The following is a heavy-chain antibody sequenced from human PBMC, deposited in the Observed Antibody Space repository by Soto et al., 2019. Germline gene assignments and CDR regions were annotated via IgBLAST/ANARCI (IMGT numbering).Heavy chain of an antibody. V-gene: IGHV1-8*01. CDR2: MNPNSGNT. D-gene: IGHD4-4*01. CDR1: GYTFTSYD. CDR3: ARSPTVTTYYYYGMDV. Sequence: QVQLVQSGAEVKKPGASVKVSCKASGYTFTSYDINWVRQATGQGLEWMGWMNPNSGNTGYAQKFQGRVTMTRNTSISTAYMELSSLRSEVTAVYYRARSPTVTTYYYYGMDVWGQGTTVTVSS. J-gene: IGHJ6*02.